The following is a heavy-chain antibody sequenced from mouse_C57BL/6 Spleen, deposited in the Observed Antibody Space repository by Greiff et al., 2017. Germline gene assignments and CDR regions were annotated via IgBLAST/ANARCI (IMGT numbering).Heavy chain of an antibody. J-gene: IGHJ1*03. CDR3: ARSYYYGSSYWYFDV. V-gene: IGHV1-69*01. CDR2: IDPSDSYT. D-gene: IGHD1-1*01. Sequence: VQLQQPGAELVMPGASVKLSCKASGYTFTSYWMHWVKQRPGQGLEWIGEIDPSDSYTNYNQKFKGKSTWTVDKSSSTAYMQLSSLTSEDSAVYYCARSYYYGSSYWYFDVWGTGTTVTVSS. CDR1: GYTFTSYW.